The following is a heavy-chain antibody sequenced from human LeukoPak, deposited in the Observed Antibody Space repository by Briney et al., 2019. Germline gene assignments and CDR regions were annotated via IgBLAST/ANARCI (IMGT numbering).Heavy chain of an antibody. CDR2: IYYSGNT. CDR3: ARDHYDVLTGYYNGMDV. Sequence: SETLSLTCTVSGGSISNYYWSWIRQPPEKGLEWIWYIYYSGNTNYNPSLKSRVTISVDTSKKQFSLKLSSVTAADTAVYYCARDHYDVLTGYYNGMDVWGQGTTVTVSS. CDR1: GGSISNYY. D-gene: IGHD3-9*01. V-gene: IGHV4-59*01. J-gene: IGHJ6*02.